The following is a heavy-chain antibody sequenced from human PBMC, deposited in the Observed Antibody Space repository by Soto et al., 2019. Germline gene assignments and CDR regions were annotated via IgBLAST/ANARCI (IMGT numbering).Heavy chain of an antibody. J-gene: IGHJ6*03. CDR1: GGSISSYY. D-gene: IGHD1-1*01. V-gene: IGHV4-59*08. CDR3: ARLATHIWYYYMDV. CDR2: IYYSGST. Sequence: SETLSLTCTVSGGSISSYYWSWIRQPPGKGLEWIGYIYYSGSTNYNPSLKSRVTISVDTSKNQFSLKLSSVTAADTAVYYCARLATHIWYYYMDVWGKGTTVTVSS.